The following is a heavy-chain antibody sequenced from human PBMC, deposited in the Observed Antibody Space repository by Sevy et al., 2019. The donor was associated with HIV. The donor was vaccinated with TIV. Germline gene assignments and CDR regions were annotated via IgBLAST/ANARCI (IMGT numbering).Heavy chain of an antibody. Sequence: GGSLRLSCAASGITFSSYAMTWVRQAPGKGLQWVSAISGSGDSTYYADSVKGRFTISRDNSKNTLYLQMNSLRAEDTAVYYCAKDAAIRGQLTGTDYWDQGTLVTVSS. CDR2: ISGSGDST. J-gene: IGHJ4*02. CDR1: GITFSSYA. D-gene: IGHD1-1*01. CDR3: AKDAAIRGQLTGTDY. V-gene: IGHV3-23*01.